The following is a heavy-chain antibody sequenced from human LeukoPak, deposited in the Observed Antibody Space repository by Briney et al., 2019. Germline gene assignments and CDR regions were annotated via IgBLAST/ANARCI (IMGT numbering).Heavy chain of an antibody. V-gene: IGHV3-23*01. J-gene: IGHJ4*02. CDR3: AKAPVVVAAVTGDFDY. CDR2: ISNNGGYT. Sequence: GGSLRLSCAASGFTFSSSAMSWVRQAPGKGLEWVSAISNNGGYTYYADSVQGRFTISRDNSKSTLYLQMNSLRAEDTAVYYCAKAPVVVAAVTGDFDYWGQGTLVTVSS. D-gene: IGHD2-15*01. CDR1: GFTFSSSA.